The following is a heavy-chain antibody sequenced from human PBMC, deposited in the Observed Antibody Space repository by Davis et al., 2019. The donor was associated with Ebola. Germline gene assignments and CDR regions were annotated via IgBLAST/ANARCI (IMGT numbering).Heavy chain of an antibody. CDR3: ARVLAARPWYFDL. Sequence: GESLKISCAASVFTFSNYWMYWVRQAPGEGLMCVSRINSDGTFTTYADSVKGRFTITRDNAKNTLNLQMNSLRAEDTAVYYCARVLAARPWYFDLWGRGTLVTVSS. J-gene: IGHJ2*01. CDR2: INSDGTFT. V-gene: IGHV3-74*01. D-gene: IGHD6-6*01. CDR1: VFTFSNYW.